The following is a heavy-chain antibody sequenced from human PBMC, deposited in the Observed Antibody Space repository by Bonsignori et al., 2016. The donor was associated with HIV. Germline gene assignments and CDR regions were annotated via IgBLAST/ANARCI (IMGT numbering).Heavy chain of an antibody. D-gene: IGHD1-26*01. Sequence: SETLSLTCTVSGGSISSYYWSWIRQPPGKGLEWIGYIYYSGSTNYNPSLKSRVTISVDTSKNQFSLKLSSVTAADTAVYYCARSAGGSYLDAFDIWGQGTMVTVSS. CDR2: IYYSGST. V-gene: IGHV4-59*01. CDR1: GGSISSYY. CDR3: ARSAGGSYLDAFDI. J-gene: IGHJ3*02.